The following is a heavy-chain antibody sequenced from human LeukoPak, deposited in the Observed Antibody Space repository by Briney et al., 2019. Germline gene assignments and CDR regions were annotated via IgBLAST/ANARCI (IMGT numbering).Heavy chain of an antibody. J-gene: IGHJ5*02. Sequence: GGSLRLSCAASGLTFSSYWMHWVRQAPGKGLVWVSRINSDGSSTSYADSVKGRFTISRDNAKNTLYLQMNSLRAEDTAVYYCAKDAGGTWGLNWFDPWGQGTLVTVSS. CDR3: AKDAGGTWGLNWFDP. V-gene: IGHV3-74*01. CDR2: INSDGSST. CDR1: GLTFSSYW. D-gene: IGHD7-27*01.